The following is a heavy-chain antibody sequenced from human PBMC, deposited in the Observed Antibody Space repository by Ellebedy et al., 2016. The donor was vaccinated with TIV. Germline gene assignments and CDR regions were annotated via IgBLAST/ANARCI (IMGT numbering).Heavy chain of an antibody. D-gene: IGHD3-10*01. CDR3: ARGLFGSGRYSCDY. Sequence: GESLKISCAASGFSFSTYGMTWVRQAPGKGLEWLSYITSTSDTKYYADSVKGRFTISRDNPKNSMYLQMDSLRAEDTGVYYCARGLFGSGRYSCDYWGQGTLVIVSS. CDR1: GFSFSTYG. CDR2: ITSTSDTK. V-gene: IGHV3-48*04. J-gene: IGHJ4*02.